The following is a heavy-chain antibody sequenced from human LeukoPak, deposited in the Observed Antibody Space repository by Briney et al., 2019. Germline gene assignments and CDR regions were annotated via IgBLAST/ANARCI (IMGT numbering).Heavy chain of an antibody. Sequence: GGSLRLSCAASGFTFSTYGMHWVRQAPGKGLEGVAFIWFDGSNKYYEYSIRGRFTISRDNSKNTLYLQMNSLRAEDTAVYYCAKDRSGGYSFDYWGQGTLVTVSS. CDR2: IWFDGSNK. CDR1: GFTFSTYG. J-gene: IGHJ4*02. V-gene: IGHV3-30*02. D-gene: IGHD3-22*01. CDR3: AKDRSGGYSFDY.